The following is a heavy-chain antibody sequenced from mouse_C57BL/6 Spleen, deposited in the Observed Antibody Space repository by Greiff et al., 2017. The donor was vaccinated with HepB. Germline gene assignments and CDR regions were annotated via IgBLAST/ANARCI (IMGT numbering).Heavy chain of an antibody. CDR3: VKAVSSGSSYTWFAY. V-gene: IGHV7-4*01. CDR1: GFTFNDYH. CDR2: IGNKANGYAT. Sequence: EVQLVESGGGLVQPGASLRLSCAASGFTFNDYHMSWVRQPPGKAPEWLALIGNKANGYATEYTASVKGRFTISRDNSQNILYLQMNTLRAEDSATYYCVKAVSSGSSYTWFAYWGQGTLVTVSA. D-gene: IGHD1-1*01. J-gene: IGHJ3*01.